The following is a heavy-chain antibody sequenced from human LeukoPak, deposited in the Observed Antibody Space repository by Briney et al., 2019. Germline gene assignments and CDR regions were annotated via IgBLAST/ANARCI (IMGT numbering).Heavy chain of an antibody. Sequence: GRSLRLSCAASGFTFSSYGMHWVRQAPGKGLEGVAVIWYDGSNKYYADSVKGRFTISRDNSKNTLYLQMNSLRAEDAAVYYCARAMVVADSFDYWGQGTLVTVSS. J-gene: IGHJ4*02. CDR1: GFTFSSYG. CDR2: IWYDGSNK. D-gene: IGHD2-15*01. CDR3: ARAMVVADSFDY. V-gene: IGHV3-33*01.